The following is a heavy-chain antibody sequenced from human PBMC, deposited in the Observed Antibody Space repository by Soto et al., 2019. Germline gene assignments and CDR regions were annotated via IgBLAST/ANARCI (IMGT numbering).Heavy chain of an antibody. D-gene: IGHD3-10*01. CDR3: ARDLDYYGSGSHYYYGMGV. J-gene: IGHJ6*02. V-gene: IGHV1-69*13. CDR1: GGTFSRYA. CDR2: IVPIYGTR. Sequence: SVKVSCKXSGGTFSRYAFSWVRQAPGQGLEWMGGIVPIYGTRGFAQKFQGRLTITADEPTRTAYMELSSLRSEDTAVYYCARDLDYYGSGSHYYYGMGVWGQGTTVTVS.